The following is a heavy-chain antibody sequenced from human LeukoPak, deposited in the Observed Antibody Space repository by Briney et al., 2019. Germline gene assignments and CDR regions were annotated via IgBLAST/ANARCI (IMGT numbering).Heavy chain of an antibody. D-gene: IGHD3-10*01. J-gene: IGHJ5*02. CDR2: ISGSGDGT. Sequence: GGSLRLSCAASGFTFSSQGLTWVRQAPGKELEWVSAISGSGDGTFYADSVKGRFTISRANSRNTLYLQMNSLRAEATSVYYCASVYCSGSTNWLAPWGQGTLVTVSS. CDR1: GFTFSSQG. V-gene: IGHV3-23*01. CDR3: ASVYCSGSTNWLAP.